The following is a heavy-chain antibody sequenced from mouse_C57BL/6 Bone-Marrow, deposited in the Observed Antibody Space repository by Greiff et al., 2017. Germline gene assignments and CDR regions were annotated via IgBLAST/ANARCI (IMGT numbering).Heavy chain of an antibody. D-gene: IGHD1-1*02. CDR1: GYTFTSYW. CDR3: ARTGGYCWYFDV. Sequence: VQLKQPGAELVRPGSSVKLSCKASGYTFTSYWMHWVKQRPIQGLEWIGNIDPSDSETHYNQKFKDKATLTVDKSSSTAYMQLSSLTSEDSAVYYCARTGGYCWYFDVWGTGTTVTVSS. CDR2: IDPSDSET. J-gene: IGHJ1*03. V-gene: IGHV1-52*01.